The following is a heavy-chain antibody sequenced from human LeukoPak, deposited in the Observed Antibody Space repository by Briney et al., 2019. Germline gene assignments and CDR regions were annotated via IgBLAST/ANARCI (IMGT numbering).Heavy chain of an antibody. Sequence: PSETLPLTCTVSGGSISSYYWSWIRQPPGKGLEWIGYIYYSGSTNYNPSLKSRVTISVDTPKNQFSLKLSSVTAADTAVYYCARGISSSFYYYMDVWGKGTTVTVSS. D-gene: IGHD2-2*01. CDR2: IYYSGST. CDR3: ARGISSSFYYYMDV. CDR1: GGSISSYY. J-gene: IGHJ6*03. V-gene: IGHV4-59*01.